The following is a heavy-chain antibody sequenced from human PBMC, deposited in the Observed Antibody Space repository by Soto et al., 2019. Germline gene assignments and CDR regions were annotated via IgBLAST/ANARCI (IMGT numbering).Heavy chain of an antibody. CDR3: ARVHVAGVAGSTCNY. V-gene: IGHV4-38-2*02. Sequence: NPSETPSLARTVSGCSISSGSYWAWIRPPPGKGPEWIASIYHVGNTFYNPSLKSRITISVDKSNNQCSLKLTSVTAADTAVYYCARVHVAGVAGSTCNYGAHGKLVTVS. J-gene: IGHJ4*01. CDR1: GCSISSGSY. CDR2: IYHVGNT. D-gene: IGHD6-19*01.